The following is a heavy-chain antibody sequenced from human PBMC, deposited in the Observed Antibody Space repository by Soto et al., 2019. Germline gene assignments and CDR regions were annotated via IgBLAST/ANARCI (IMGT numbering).Heavy chain of an antibody. CDR1: GGSFSGYY. Sequence: PSETLSLTCAVYGGSFSGYYWSWIRQPPGKGLEWIGEINHSGSTNYNPSLKSRVTISVDTSKNQFSLKLSSVTAADTAVYYCATGDSSSWYPWFDPWGQGTLVTVSS. CDR3: ATGDSSSWYPWFDP. D-gene: IGHD6-13*01. J-gene: IGHJ5*02. V-gene: IGHV4-34*01. CDR2: INHSGST.